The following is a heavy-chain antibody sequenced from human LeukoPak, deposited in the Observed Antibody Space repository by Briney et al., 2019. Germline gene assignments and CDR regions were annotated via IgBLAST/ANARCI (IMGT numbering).Heavy chain of an antibody. V-gene: IGHV4-39*07. Sequence: SETLSLTCTVSGGSISSSIYYWGWIRQSPGKGLEWIGSIYYSGSTYYNPSLKSRVTLSVDTSKNQYSLKVTSVTAADTAVYYCARGGITMVRGGVLSYWGQGTLVTVSS. D-gene: IGHD3-10*01. CDR1: GGSISSSIYY. CDR2: IYYSGST. CDR3: ARGGITMVRGGVLSY. J-gene: IGHJ4*02.